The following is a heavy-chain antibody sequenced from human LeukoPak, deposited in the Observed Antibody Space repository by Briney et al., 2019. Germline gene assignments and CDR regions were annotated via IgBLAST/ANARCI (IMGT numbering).Heavy chain of an antibody. CDR3: AKGDYYDSSGYYYWSRYFDY. V-gene: IGHV3-30*18. CDR2: ISYDGSNK. Sequence: GRSLRLSCAASGFTFSSYGMHWVRQAPGKGLEWVAVISYDGSNKYYADSVKGRFTISRGNSKNTLYLQMNSLRAEDTAVYYCAKGDYYDSSGYYYWSRYFDYWGQGTLVTVSS. J-gene: IGHJ4*02. CDR1: GFTFSSYG. D-gene: IGHD3-22*01.